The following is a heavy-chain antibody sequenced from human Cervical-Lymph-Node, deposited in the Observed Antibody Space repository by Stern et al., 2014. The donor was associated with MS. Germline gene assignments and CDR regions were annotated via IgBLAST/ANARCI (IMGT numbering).Heavy chain of an antibody. CDR2: IIPMVGAP. D-gene: IGHD3-10*01. CDR3: ASSVGELTPETV. V-gene: IGHV1-69*01. CDR1: GGTFSSFA. J-gene: IGHJ6*02. Sequence: QVQLVQSGAEVKKPGSSVRVSCKASGGTFSSFAISWVRQAPGHGLEWMGGIIPMVGAPNYAQKFQGRVTITADASTRTAYLELNSLTSDDTAVYYCASSVGELTPETVWGQGTTVTVFS.